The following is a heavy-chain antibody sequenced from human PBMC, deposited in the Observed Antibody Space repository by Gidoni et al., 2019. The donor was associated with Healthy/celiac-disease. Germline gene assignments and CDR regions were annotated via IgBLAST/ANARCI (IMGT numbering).Heavy chain of an antibody. CDR3: ARVNVGNLWDTSMDV. Sequence: QVQLQESGPGLVKPSETLSLTCTVSGGSIRSYYWSWIRQPPGKGLEWIGYIYYSGSTNYNPSLKSRVTISVDTSKNQFSLKLSSVTAADTAVYYCARVNVGNLWDTSMDVWGQGTTVTVSS. CDR1: GGSIRSYY. D-gene: IGHD3-16*01. V-gene: IGHV4-59*01. J-gene: IGHJ6*02. CDR2: IYYSGST.